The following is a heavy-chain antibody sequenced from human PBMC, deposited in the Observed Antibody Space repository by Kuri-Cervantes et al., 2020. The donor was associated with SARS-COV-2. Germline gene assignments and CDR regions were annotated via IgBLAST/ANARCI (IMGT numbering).Heavy chain of an antibody. D-gene: IGHD3-3*01. CDR1: GFTFSSYA. V-gene: IGHV3-30-3*01. J-gene: IGHJ4*02. CDR3: ARSINYDFWSGPHY. CDR2: ISYDGSNK. Sequence: GESLKISCAASGFTFSSYAMHWVRQAPGKGLEWVAVISYDGSNKYYADSVKGRFTISRDNSKNTLYLQMNSLRAEDTAVYYCARSINYDFWSGPHYWGQGNLVNVSS.